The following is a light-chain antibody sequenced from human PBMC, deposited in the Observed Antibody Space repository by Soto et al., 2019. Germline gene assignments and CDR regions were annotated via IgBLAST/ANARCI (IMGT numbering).Light chain of an antibody. V-gene: IGKV1-12*01. J-gene: IGKJ1*01. Sequence: DIQMTQSPSSVSASVGDRVTITCRASQGVSTWLAWYQQKPGKAPNLLIYTASSLQSGVPSRFSGSGSGTDFTLTISSLQPEDFATYYCLQDYNYPWSFGQGTKVDIK. CDR2: TAS. CDR1: QGVSTW. CDR3: LQDYNYPWS.